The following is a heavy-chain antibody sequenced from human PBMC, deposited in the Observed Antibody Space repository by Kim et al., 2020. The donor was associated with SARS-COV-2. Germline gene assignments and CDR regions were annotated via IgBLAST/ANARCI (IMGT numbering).Heavy chain of an antibody. D-gene: IGHD3-10*01. CDR2: IIPIFGTA. CDR3: ARELLWFGELKGRGDHWYFDL. Sequence: SVKVSCKASGGTFSSYAISWVRQAPGQGLEWMGGIIPIFGTANYAQKFQGRVTITADESTSTAYMELSSLRSEDTAVYYCARELLWFGELKGRGDHWYFDLWGRGTLVTVSS. J-gene: IGHJ2*01. CDR1: GGTFSSYA. V-gene: IGHV1-69*13.